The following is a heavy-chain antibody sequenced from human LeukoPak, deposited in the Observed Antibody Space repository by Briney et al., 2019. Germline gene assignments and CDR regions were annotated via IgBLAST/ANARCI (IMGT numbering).Heavy chain of an antibody. V-gene: IGHV1-18*01. CDR1: GYTFTSYR. CDR2: ISAYNGNT. D-gene: IGHD3-22*01. CDR3: AASSGYYYPNWFDP. Sequence: ASVKISCKASGYTFTSYRISWVRQAPGQGLEWMGWISAYNGNTNYAQKLQGRVTMTTDTSTSTAYMELRSLRSDDTAVYYCAASSGYYYPNWFDPWGQGTLVTVSS. J-gene: IGHJ5*02.